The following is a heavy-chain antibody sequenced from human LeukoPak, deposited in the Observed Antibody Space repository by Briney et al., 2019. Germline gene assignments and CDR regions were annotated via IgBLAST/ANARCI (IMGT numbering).Heavy chain of an antibody. CDR3: ATTMSRLTRAYDY. CDR1: GFTVSSNY. Sequence: GSLRLSCAACGFTVSSNYMSWVRQPPGKGLEWIGEINHSGTTKYNSSLKSRVTISVDTSKNQFSLKLSSVTAADTAVYYCATTMSRLTRAYDYWGQGTLVTVSS. J-gene: IGHJ4*02. CDR2: INHSGTT. D-gene: IGHD7-27*01. V-gene: IGHV4-34*08.